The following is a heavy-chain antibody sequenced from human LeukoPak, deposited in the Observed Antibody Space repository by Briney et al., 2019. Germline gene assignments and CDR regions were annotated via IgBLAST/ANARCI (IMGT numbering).Heavy chain of an antibody. CDR1: RDIFSRSA. CDR2: VIPLFGTS. D-gene: IGHD3-3*01. Sequence: GASVKVSCKASRDIFSRSAISWVRQGPGQGLEWMGGVIPLFGTSDYAQKFQGRVTITADESTTTVYMELSSLRSEDTAVYYCARVLGVFPLGSSKDNVLRFLEWPRRAFDIWGQGTMVTVSS. J-gene: IGHJ3*02. V-gene: IGHV1-69*13. CDR3: ARVLGVFPLGSSKDNVLRFLEWPRRAFDI.